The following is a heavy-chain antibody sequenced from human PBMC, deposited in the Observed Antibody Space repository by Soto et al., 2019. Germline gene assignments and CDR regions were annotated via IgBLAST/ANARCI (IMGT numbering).Heavy chain of an antibody. J-gene: IGHJ4*02. CDR3: AKDPSLGSGSYYTYANFFDY. CDR2: ISGSGGST. D-gene: IGHD3-10*02. V-gene: IGHV3-23*01. CDR1: GFTFSSYA. Sequence: GGSLRLSCAASGFTFSSYAMSWVRQAPGKGLEWVSAISGSGGSTYYADSVKGRFTISRDNSKNTLYLQMNSLRAEDTAVYYCAKDPSLGSGSYYTYANFFDYWGQGTLVTSPQ.